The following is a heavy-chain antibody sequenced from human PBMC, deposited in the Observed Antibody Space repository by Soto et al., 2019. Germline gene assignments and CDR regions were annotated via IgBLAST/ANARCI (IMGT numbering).Heavy chain of an antibody. CDR3: VLQYSDNSVMRADN. J-gene: IGHJ4*02. V-gene: IGHV5-51*03. CDR1: GYSFTKHW. Sequence: EVQLVQSGAEVKKPGESLKISCQASGYSFTKHWIGWVRQMSGKGLEWMGIIFPDDSDSKYSPSFQGQVTMSVDKSISTAYLAWGSLKASDTAMYYCVLQYSDNSVMRADNWGQGSVVTVSS. CDR2: IFPDDSDS. D-gene: IGHD4-4*01.